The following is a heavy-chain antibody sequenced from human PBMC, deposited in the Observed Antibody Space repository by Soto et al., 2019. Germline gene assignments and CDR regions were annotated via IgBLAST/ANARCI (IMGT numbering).Heavy chain of an antibody. J-gene: IGHJ5*02. V-gene: IGHV4-30-4*08. CDR1: GGSISSGDYY. D-gene: IGHD3-22*01. CDR2: IYYSGST. CDR3: AKPAPPALFYDASAIFDG. Sequence: SETLSLTCTVSGGSISSGDYYWSWIRQPPGKGLEWIGYIYYSGSTYYNPSLKSRLTISVDPSKNQFSLKLSSVTAADTAVYYCAKPAPPALFYDASAIFDGGGQETLVPVP.